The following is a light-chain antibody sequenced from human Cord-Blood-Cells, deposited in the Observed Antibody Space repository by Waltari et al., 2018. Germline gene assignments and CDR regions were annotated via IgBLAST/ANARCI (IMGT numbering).Light chain of an antibody. CDR1: SSDVGGYNY. V-gene: IGLV2-11*01. Sequence: QSALTQPRSVSGSPGQSVTISCTGTSSDVGGYNYVSWYQQNPGKAPKLMLYDVSKRPAGCPDLFSGSKSGNTASLTISGLQAEDEADYYCCSYAGSYTVVFGGGTKLTVL. J-gene: IGLJ2*01. CDR3: CSYAGSYTVV. CDR2: DVS.